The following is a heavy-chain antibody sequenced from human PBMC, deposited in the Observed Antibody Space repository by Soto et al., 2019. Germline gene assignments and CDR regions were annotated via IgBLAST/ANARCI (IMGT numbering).Heavy chain of an antibody. Sequence: QVQLVESGGGVVQPGTSLRLSCAASGFTFSDYPFYWVRQAPGKGLEWVAVISFNGHLQLYADSVKGRFTISRDDSKNMLYLEMHSLKQEDTAVYYCARDLFRGTPDYLDYWGQGTLVTVSS. CDR1: GFTFSDYP. CDR3: ARDLFRGTPDYLDY. CDR2: ISFNGHLQ. D-gene: IGHD3-10*01. J-gene: IGHJ4*02. V-gene: IGHV3-30*04.